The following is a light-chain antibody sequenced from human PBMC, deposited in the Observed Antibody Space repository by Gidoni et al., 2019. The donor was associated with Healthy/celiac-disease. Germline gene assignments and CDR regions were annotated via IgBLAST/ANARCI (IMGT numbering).Light chain of an antibody. V-gene: IGKV3-20*01. J-gene: IGKJ2*01. CDR1: QSVSSSY. CDR2: GAS. Sequence: EIVLTQSPGTLSLSPGERATLSCRASQSVSSSYLAWYQQKPGQAPRLLIYGASSRATGIPDRFSGSGSGTDFTLTISRLEPEDFAVYYGQQYGSSYTFXQXTKLEIK. CDR3: QQYGSSYT.